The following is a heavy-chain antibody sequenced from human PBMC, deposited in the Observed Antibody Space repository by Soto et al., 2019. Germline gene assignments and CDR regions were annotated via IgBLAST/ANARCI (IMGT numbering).Heavy chain of an antibody. D-gene: IGHD2-8*02. Sequence: QVQLVQSGAEVKKPGASVKVSCKASGYTFTSYGLSWVRQAPGQGLEWMGWISTYNGDTKYAQNLQGRVTMTTDTSMSTAYMGLRSLRSDYTAVYYCTSGPTGDYWGQGTLVTVSS. J-gene: IGHJ4*02. CDR2: ISTYNGDT. CDR3: TSGPTGDY. CDR1: GYTFTSYG. V-gene: IGHV1-18*01.